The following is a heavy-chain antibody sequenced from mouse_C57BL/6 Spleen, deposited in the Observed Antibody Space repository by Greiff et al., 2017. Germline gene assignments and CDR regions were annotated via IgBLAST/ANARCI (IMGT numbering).Heavy chain of an antibody. D-gene: IGHD2-3*01. Sequence: VQLQQPGAELVKPGASVKLSCKASGYTSTSYWMHWVKQRPGQGLEWIGMIHPNSGSTNYNEKFKSKATLTVDKSSSTAYMQLSSLTSEDSAVYYCARGDGYYDAMDYWGQGTSVTVSS. CDR2: IHPNSGST. CDR1: GYTSTSYW. V-gene: IGHV1-64*01. J-gene: IGHJ4*01. CDR3: ARGDGYYDAMDY.